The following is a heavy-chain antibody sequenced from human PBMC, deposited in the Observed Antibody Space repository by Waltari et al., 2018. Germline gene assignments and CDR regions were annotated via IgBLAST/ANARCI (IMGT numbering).Heavy chain of an antibody. Sequence: QVQLVESGGDVVQPGRSLRLSCEASGFSFRNFGMHWVSQAPGKGLEWVAVISYDGNKKYYADSVKGRFTISRDNSKNMLYLQMSSLRTEDTAVYYCAKLFDSSGNDFDHWGQGTLVTVSS. CDR1: GFSFRNFG. CDR3: AKLFDSSGNDFDH. CDR2: ISYDGNKK. D-gene: IGHD6-19*01. V-gene: IGHV3-30*18. J-gene: IGHJ4*02.